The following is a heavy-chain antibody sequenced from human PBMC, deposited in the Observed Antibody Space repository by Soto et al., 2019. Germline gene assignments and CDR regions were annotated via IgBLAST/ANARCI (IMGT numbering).Heavy chain of an antibody. Sequence: VQLVESGGGLVQPGGSLRLSCAASGFTFSTYNMNWVRRAPGKGLEWVSSILTGSMYIYYADSVKGRFTISRDDAKNSLFLQMKSLRFDHTAVYYCAREGLEYGDYFDYWGLGTLVTVSS. CDR1: GFTFSTYN. D-gene: IGHD4-17*01. V-gene: IGHV3-21*06. J-gene: IGHJ4*02. CDR2: ILTGSMYI. CDR3: AREGLEYGDYFDY.